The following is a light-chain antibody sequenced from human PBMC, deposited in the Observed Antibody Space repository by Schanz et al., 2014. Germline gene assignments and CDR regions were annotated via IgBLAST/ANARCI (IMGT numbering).Light chain of an antibody. CDR3: SSYTSSTTPFV. J-gene: IGLJ1*01. V-gene: IGLV2-14*02. CDR2: EGS. CDR1: SSDVGSYNL. Sequence: QSALTQPPSASGSPGQSITISCTGTSSDVGSYNLVSWYQQHPGKAPKLMIYEGSKRPSGVPDRFSGSKSGNTASLTISGLQAEDEADYYCSSYTSSTTPFVFGTGTKLTVL.